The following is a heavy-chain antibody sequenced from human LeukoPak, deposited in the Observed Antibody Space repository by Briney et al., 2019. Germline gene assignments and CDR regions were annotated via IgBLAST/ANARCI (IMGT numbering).Heavy chain of an antibody. V-gene: IGHV3-11*01. Sequence: GGSLRLSCAASGFKFSDDYMSWIRQPPGKGLEWLAYISRSSSNIWYAASVRGRFSISRDNAKNSLFLQMDSLRVEDTAVYYCVRDVGGDYVPQRFETWGHGTLVIVSS. J-gene: IGHJ5*01. D-gene: IGHD3-10*02. CDR1: GFKFSDDY. CDR3: VRDVGGDYVPQRFET. CDR2: ISRSSSNI.